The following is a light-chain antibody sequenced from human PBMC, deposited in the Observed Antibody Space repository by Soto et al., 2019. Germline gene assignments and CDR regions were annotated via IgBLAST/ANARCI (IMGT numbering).Light chain of an antibody. J-gene: IGLJ1*01. CDR2: EVT. CDR3: SAYAGSNPFV. V-gene: IGLV2-8*01. Sequence: QSALAQPPSASGSPGQSVTISFTGTSSDVGDNYVSWYQQHLGKAPKLIIYEVTLRPSGVPDRFSGSKSGNTASLTVSGLQADDEADYYCSAYAGSNPFVFGPGTKLTVL. CDR1: SSDVGDNY.